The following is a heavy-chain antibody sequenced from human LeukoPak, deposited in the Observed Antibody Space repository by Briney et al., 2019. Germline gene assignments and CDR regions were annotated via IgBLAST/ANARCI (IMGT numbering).Heavy chain of an antibody. D-gene: IGHD5-18*01. CDR1: GSTFSSYA. V-gene: IGHV1-8*02. CDR2: MNPNSGNT. CDR3: ARGIRLVLP. Sequence: ASVKVSCKASGSTFSSYAITWVRQATGQGLEWMGWMNPNSGNTGYAQKFQGRVTMTRNTSISTAYMELSSLRSEDTAVYYCARGIRLVLPWGQGTTVTVSS. J-gene: IGHJ6*02.